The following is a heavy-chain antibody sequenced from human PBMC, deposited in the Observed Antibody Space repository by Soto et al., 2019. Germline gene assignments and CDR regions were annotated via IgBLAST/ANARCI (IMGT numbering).Heavy chain of an antibody. D-gene: IGHD3-9*01. CDR3: AKVFNDIFTVRNYSYSAMDV. CDR2: ISYDGTYK. V-gene: IGHV3-30*18. J-gene: IGHJ6*02. CDR1: GFTFSSYG. Sequence: QVQLVESGGGVVQPGRSLRLSCAASGFTFSSYGMHWVRQAPGKGLEWVAVISYDGTYKYHAASVTGRFTISRDNSKTALYLQVKSLRAEETAVYYCAKVFNDIFTVRNYSYSAMDVWGQGTKVTVPS.